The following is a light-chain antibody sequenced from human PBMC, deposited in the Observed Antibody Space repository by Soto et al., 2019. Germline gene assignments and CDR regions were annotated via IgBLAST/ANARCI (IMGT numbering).Light chain of an antibody. V-gene: IGLV2-8*01. Sequence: HSTLTQPPSPCGYPGPAVTVPFVGTTSDLGRYNIVTWYQQHPGQATNLMIYQVSTRPSGVPDRFSGSKSDNTASLTVYGLQAEDEADYYCISYSGSSRFVFRTW. CDR1: TSDLGRYNI. CDR2: QVS. J-gene: IGLJ1*01. CDR3: ISYSGSSRFV.